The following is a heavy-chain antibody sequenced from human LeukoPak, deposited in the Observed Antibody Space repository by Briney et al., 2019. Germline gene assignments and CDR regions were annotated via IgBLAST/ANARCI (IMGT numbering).Heavy chain of an antibody. CDR3: ARDASLQTGAFDV. V-gene: IGHV4-4*02. CDR1: GGSISRSDW. D-gene: IGHD5-24*01. J-gene: IGHJ3*01. Sequence: SETLSLTCAVSGGSISRSDWWSWVRQSPGKGLQWIGEIFHSGSTKYNPSLKSRVTTSVDKSKNQFSLNLTSVTAADTAMYYCARDASLQTGAFDVWGQGTMVTVSS. CDR2: IFHSGST.